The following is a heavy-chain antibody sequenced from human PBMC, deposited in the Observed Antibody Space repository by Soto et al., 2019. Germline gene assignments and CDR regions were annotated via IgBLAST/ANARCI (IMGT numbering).Heavy chain of an antibody. J-gene: IGHJ6*02. CDR2: MNPNSGNT. V-gene: IGHV1-8*01. CDR3: ARGSGTEYYDFWSGPFSYYYYGMDV. CDR1: GYTYTIYD. D-gene: IGHD3-3*01. Sequence: ASVKGSCKGSGYTYTIYDIDWVRQATGQGLEWMGWMNPNSGNTGYAQKFQGRVTMTRNTSISTAYMELSSLRSEDTAVYYCARGSGTEYYDFWSGPFSYYYYGMDVWGQGTTVTVSS.